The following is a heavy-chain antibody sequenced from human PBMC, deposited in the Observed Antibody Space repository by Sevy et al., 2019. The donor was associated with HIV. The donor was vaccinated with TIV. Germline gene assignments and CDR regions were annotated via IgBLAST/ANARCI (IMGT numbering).Heavy chain of an antibody. D-gene: IGHD6-13*01. Sequence: SETLSLTCSVSGDSIGSTNWWGWVRQPPGKGLEWIAEIHQSGSTNYNPSLKSRVSIFVDTSKNQFSLRLTSVTAADTAVCYCTRLGPYSSRWYSDYWGQGTLVTVSS. V-gene: IGHV4-4*02. CDR2: IHQSGST. CDR1: GDSIGSTNW. J-gene: IGHJ4*02. CDR3: TRLGPYSSRWYSDY.